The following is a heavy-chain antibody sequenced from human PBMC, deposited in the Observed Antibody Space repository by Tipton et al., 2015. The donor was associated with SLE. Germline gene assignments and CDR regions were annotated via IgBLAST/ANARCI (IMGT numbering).Heavy chain of an antibody. V-gene: IGHV4-34*01. CDR1: GGSFSGYY. CDR2: INHSGST. D-gene: IGHD3-3*01. J-gene: IGHJ4*02. Sequence: TLSLTCAVYGGSFSGYYWNWIRQPPGKGLEWIGEINHSGSTNYNPSLKSRVTISVDTSKNQFSLKLSSVTAADTAVYYCARLGMGYDFWSGYYRLPHFDYWGQGTLVTVSS. CDR3: ARLGMGYDFWSGYYRLPHFDY.